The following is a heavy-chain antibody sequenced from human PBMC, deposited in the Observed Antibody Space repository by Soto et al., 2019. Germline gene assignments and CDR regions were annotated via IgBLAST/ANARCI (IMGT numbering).Heavy chain of an antibody. V-gene: IGHV1-2*04. CDR1: GGTFSSFA. CDR3: ARDTEEGYCSGGSCYLFDY. CDR2: INPNSGGT. J-gene: IGHJ4*02. D-gene: IGHD2-15*01. Sequence: ASVKVSCKASGGTFSSFAISWVRQAPGQGLEWMGWINPNSGGTNYAQKFQGWVTMTRDTSISTAYMELSRLRSDDTAVYYCARDTEEGYCSGGSCYLFDYWGQGTLVTVSS.